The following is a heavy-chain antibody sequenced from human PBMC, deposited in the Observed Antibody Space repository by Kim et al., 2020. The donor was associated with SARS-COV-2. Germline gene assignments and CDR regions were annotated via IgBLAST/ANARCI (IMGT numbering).Heavy chain of an antibody. V-gene: IGHV1-8*01. CDR3: ARLSCRYSTICFCGYDYM. J-gene: IGHJ6*03. Sequence: ASVKVSCKASGYTFTHYYMNWVRQAPGQGLEWMGWMNPNSGNSAYAQSFQGGVIITLHTPISTAYMQLSSLTAEDTAVYYCARLSCRYSTICFCGYDYM. D-gene: IGHD6-13*01. CDR2: MNPNSGNS. CDR1: GYTFTHYY.